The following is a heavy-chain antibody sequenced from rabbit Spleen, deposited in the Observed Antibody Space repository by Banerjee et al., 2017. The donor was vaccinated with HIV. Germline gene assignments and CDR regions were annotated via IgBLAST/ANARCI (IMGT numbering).Heavy chain of an antibody. Sequence: QSLEESGGGLVQPEGSLALTCKASGFSFSSSDYICWVRQAPGKGLEWISCIAGSSSGFTYSATWAKGRFTISKTSSTTVTLQMTSLTVADTATYFCARTYGGGDGNYIQGFNLWGPGTLVTVS. CDR2: IAGSSSGFT. V-gene: IGHV1S40*01. CDR3: ARTYGGGDGNYIQGFNL. CDR1: GFSFSSSDY. D-gene: IGHD1-1*01. J-gene: IGHJ4*01.